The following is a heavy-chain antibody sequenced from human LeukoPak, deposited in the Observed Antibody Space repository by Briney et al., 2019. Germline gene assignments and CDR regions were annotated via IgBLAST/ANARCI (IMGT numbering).Heavy chain of an antibody. CDR1: GFIFSSYN. D-gene: IGHD3-22*01. CDR3: ARVVVITTGGAFDI. V-gene: IGHV4-34*01. J-gene: IGHJ3*02. Sequence: PGGSLRLSCAASGFIFSSYNMNWVRQPPGKGLEWIGEINHSGSTNYNPSLKSRVTISVDTSKNQFSLKLSSVTAADTAVYYCARVVVITTGGAFDIWGQGTMVTVSS. CDR2: INHSGST.